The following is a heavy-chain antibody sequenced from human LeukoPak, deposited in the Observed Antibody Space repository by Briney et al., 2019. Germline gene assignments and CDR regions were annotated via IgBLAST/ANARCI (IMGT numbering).Heavy chain of an antibody. CDR3: AREVTMVRGVIIFDY. J-gene: IGHJ4*02. D-gene: IGHD3-10*01. CDR2: IYYGGST. CDR1: GGSISSYY. Sequence: SETLSLTCTVSGGSISSYYWSWIRQPPGKGLEWIGYIYYGGSTNYNPSLKSRVTISVDTSKNPFSLKLSSVTAADTAVYYCAREVTMVRGVIIFDYWGQGTLVTVSS. V-gene: IGHV4-59*01.